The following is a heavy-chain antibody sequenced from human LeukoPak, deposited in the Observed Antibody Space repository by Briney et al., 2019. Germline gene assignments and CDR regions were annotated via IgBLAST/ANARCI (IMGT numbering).Heavy chain of an antibody. CDR1: GFTFSSYS. V-gene: IGHV3-74*01. Sequence: HPGGPLRLSCGASGFTFSSYSMNWVRQAPGKGRMWVSRINGDGSSTSYGDPVKGRFTVPRDTAKNTLYLQMNGLRVEDTAVYYCARALGDIRGQGTLVTVSS. CDR2: INGDGSST. J-gene: IGHJ4*02. CDR3: ARALGDI.